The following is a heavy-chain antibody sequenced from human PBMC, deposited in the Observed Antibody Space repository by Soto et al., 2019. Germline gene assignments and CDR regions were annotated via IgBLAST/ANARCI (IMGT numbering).Heavy chain of an antibody. J-gene: IGHJ4*02. D-gene: IGHD3-16*01. CDR2: VHGGGST. CDR1: GFTVSNNH. Sequence: VQLVESGGGLIQPGGFLRLSCAASGFTVSNNHMTWVRQAAGKGLELVSFVHGGGSTSYADSVKGRFTISRDNSQNTLYLQMDSLRAEDTAIYYCAGRLTTAASLDYWGRGTLVTVSS. CDR3: AGRLTTAASLDY. V-gene: IGHV3-53*01.